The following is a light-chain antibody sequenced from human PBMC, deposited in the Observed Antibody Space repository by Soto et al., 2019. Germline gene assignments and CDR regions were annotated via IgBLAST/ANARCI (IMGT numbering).Light chain of an antibody. Sequence: EIVMTQSPATLSVSPGEGATLACRASQSVSSNLAWYQQKADQAPRLLIYGASTRATGIPARFSGRGSGTELTLTISRLQSEDFAVYYCQQYNNWHWTFGQGTKVEIK. CDR2: GAS. CDR3: QQYNNWHWT. V-gene: IGKV3-15*01. CDR1: QSVSSN. J-gene: IGKJ1*01.